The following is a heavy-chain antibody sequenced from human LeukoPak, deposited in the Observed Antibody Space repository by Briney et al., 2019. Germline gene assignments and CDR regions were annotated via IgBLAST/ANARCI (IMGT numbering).Heavy chain of an antibody. CDR3: ARGGVVGRSTYWYFDL. D-gene: IGHD1-26*01. V-gene: IGHV3-23*01. CDR2: VSGGGGST. CDR1: GFTFSSYA. Sequence: HAGGSLRLSCAASGFTFSSYAMSWVRQAPGKGLEWVSAVSGGGGSTYYADSVKGRFTISRDNSKNTLYLQMNSLRVEDTATYYCARGGVVGRSTYWYFDLWGRGTLVSVSS. J-gene: IGHJ2*01.